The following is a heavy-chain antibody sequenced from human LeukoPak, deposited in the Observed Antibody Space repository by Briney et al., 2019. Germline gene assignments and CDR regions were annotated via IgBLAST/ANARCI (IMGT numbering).Heavy chain of an antibody. CDR1: GVTLSSSA. Sequence: GGSLRLSCGASGVTLSSSAMHWVRQGPGKGLEWVAYIAHHGNNKYYADSVKGGFNISRDNSKGRLYLQMNSLRADHTAVYYCPKYGSWSCTDWGQGTLVRVSS. CDR2: IAHHGNNK. CDR3: PKYGSWSCTD. J-gene: IGHJ4*02. V-gene: IGHV3-30*02. D-gene: IGHD3-10*01.